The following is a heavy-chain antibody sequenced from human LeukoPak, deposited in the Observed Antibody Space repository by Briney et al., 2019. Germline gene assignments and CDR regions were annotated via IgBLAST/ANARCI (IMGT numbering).Heavy chain of an antibody. CDR3: AKDGGDSSGYYQIDY. Sequence: GGSLRLSCAASGFTFSSYGMRWVRQAPGKGLEWVAVIWYDGSNKYYADSVKGRFTISRDNSKNTLYLQMNSLRAEDTAVYYCAKDGGDSSGYYQIDYWGQGTLVTVSS. D-gene: IGHD3-22*01. V-gene: IGHV3-33*06. CDR1: GFTFSSYG. CDR2: IWYDGSNK. J-gene: IGHJ4*02.